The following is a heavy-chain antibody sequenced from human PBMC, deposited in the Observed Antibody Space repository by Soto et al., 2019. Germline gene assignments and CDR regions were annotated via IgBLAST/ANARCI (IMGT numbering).Heavy chain of an antibody. D-gene: IGHD2-15*01. CDR2: IYYTGTC. CDR3: AREKGLGQYHSYGMDV. Sequence: SETLSLTCTVSGGSIRNKYWSWIRQPPGKGLEWVGYIYYTGTCKYNPSLKSRVTISVDSSKNQFSLKLESVTAADTAVYYCAREKGLGQYHSYGMDVWGQANTVTVS. CDR1: GGSIRNKY. V-gene: IGHV4-59*12. J-gene: IGHJ6*02.